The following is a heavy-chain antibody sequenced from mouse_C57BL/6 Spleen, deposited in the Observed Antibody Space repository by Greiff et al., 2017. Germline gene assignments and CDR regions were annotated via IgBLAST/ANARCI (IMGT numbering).Heavy chain of an antibody. V-gene: IGHV1-26*01. CDR2: INPNNGGT. Sequence: VQLQQSGPELVKPGASVKISCKASGYTFTDYYMNWVKQSHGKSLEWIGDINPNNGGTSYNQKFKGKATLTVDKSSSTAYMELRSLTSEDSAVYYCARCYDGYYGFAYWGQGTLVTVSA. D-gene: IGHD2-3*01. CDR1: GYTFTDYY. J-gene: IGHJ3*01. CDR3: ARCYDGYYGFAY.